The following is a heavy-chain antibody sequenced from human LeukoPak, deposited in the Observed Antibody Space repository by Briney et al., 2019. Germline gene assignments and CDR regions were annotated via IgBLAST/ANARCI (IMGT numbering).Heavy chain of an antibody. Sequence: SETLSLTCTVSGGSISSSGYYWGWIRQPPGKGLEWIGTIYYSGSTYYNPSLKSRVTISVDTSKNQFSLKLSSVTAADTAVYYCARHVFRASYGSGSYYTHNWFDPWGLGTLVTVSS. V-gene: IGHV4-39*01. CDR2: IYYSGST. J-gene: IGHJ5*02. CDR1: GGSISSSGYY. CDR3: ARHVFRASYGSGSYYTHNWFDP. D-gene: IGHD3-10*01.